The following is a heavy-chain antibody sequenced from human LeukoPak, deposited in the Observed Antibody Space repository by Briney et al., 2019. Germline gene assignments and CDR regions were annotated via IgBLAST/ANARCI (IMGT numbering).Heavy chain of an antibody. CDR3: ARDVGRKDIVVVVAWAFDI. J-gene: IGHJ3*02. V-gene: IGHV1-69*06. Sequence: SVKVSCKASGGTFSSYAISWVRQAPGQGLEWMGGIIPIFGTANYAQKFQGRVTITADKSTSTAYMERSSLRSEDTAVYYCARDVGRKDIVVVVAWAFDIWGQGTMVTVSS. CDR2: IIPIFGTA. D-gene: IGHD2-15*01. CDR1: GGTFSSYA.